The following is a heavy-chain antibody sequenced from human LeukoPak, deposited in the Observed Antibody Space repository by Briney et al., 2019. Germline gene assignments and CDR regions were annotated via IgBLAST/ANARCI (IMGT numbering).Heavy chain of an antibody. Sequence: GGSLRLSCAASGFTFGDHYMIWLRQAPGKGLGAISYISHNGETKYYADSVKGRLSISRDNAKSSLYLQMNSLRVEDTAVYYCARDRHGYFDYWGQGTLVTVSS. V-gene: IGHV3-11*01. CDR2: ISHNGETK. D-gene: IGHD6-13*01. CDR1: GFTFGDHY. J-gene: IGHJ4*02. CDR3: ARDRHGYFDY.